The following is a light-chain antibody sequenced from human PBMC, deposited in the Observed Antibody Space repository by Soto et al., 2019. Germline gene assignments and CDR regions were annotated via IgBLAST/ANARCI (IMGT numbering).Light chain of an antibody. Sequence: QSVLTQPPSASGSPGESLIISCTGTKNDIGVYDFVSWYQHHPGKAPKLIIYEVTKRPSGVPDRFSASKSGNTASLTVSGLQADAEADYYCNSYVGSNNYVFGTGTKVTVL. CDR3: NSYVGSNNYV. J-gene: IGLJ1*01. V-gene: IGLV2-8*01. CDR2: EVT. CDR1: KNDIGVYDF.